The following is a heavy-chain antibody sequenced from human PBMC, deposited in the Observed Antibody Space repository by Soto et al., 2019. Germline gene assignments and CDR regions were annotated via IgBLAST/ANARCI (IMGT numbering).Heavy chain of an antibody. CDR3: ARWDCGDYRNWFDP. Sequence: SETLSLTCTVSGGSISSSSYYWGWIRQPPGKGLEWIGCIYYSGSTNYNPSLKSRVTISVDTSKNQFSLKLSSVTAADTAVYYCARWDCGDYRNWFDPWGQGTLVTVSS. D-gene: IGHD4-17*01. V-gene: IGHV4-39*07. CDR2: IYYSGST. CDR1: GGSISSSSYY. J-gene: IGHJ5*02.